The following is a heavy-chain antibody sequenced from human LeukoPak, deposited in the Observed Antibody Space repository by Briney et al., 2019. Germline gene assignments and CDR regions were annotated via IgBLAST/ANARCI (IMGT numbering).Heavy chain of an antibody. CDR2: AGWAGGTT. J-gene: IGHJ4*02. D-gene: IGHD3-10*02. V-gene: IGHV3-43*01. CDR3: AKELDTMFFDY. Sequence: GGSLRLSCATSGFNFDRYTTHWVRQAPGKGLEWVSLAGWAGGTTFYSDSVRGRFTISRDSGRKSVYLQMNSLTTDDTAFYFCAKELDTMFFDYWGQGALVTVSS. CDR1: GFNFDRYT.